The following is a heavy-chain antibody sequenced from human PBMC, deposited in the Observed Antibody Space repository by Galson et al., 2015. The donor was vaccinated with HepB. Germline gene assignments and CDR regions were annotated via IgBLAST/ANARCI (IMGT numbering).Heavy chain of an antibody. CDR2: IMGSGDST. Sequence: SLRLSCAASGFAFHSHAMSWVRQAPGRGLEWISGIMGSGDSTFYGDSVKGRFTVSRDNANNMLYLQMDSLRAEDAGLYFCAKGYGLSDSWGPGILVTVSS. V-gene: IGHV3-23*01. CDR3: AKGYGLSDS. CDR1: GFAFHSHA. D-gene: IGHD5-18*01. J-gene: IGHJ5*01.